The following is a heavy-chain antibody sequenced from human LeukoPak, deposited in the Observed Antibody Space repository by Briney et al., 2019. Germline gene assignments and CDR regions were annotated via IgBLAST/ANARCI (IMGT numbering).Heavy chain of an antibody. CDR2: IYYSGST. D-gene: IGHD3-3*01. J-gene: IGHJ4*01. V-gene: IGHV4-59*01. CDR3: ARSDYDFWSGYFFDY. Sequence: SETLSLTCTVSGGSISSYYWGWIRQPPGKGLEWIGYIYYSGSTNYNPSLKSRVTISVDTSKNQFSLKLSSVTAADTAVYYCARSDYDFWSGYFFDYWGQGTLVTVSS. CDR1: GGSISSYY.